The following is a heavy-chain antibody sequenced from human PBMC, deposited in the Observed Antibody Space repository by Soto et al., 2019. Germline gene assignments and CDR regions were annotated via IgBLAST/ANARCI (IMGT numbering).Heavy chain of an antibody. CDR2: IIPIFVTA. CDR1: GGTFSSYA. D-gene: IGHD3-22*01. Sequence: SVKVSCKASGGTFSSYAISWLRQAPGQGLEWMGGIIPIFVTANYAQKFQGRVTITADESTSTAYMELSSLRSEDTAVYYCAREAYYYDSSGYPESDAFDIWGQGTMVTVSS. CDR3: AREAYYYDSSGYPESDAFDI. V-gene: IGHV1-69*13. J-gene: IGHJ3*02.